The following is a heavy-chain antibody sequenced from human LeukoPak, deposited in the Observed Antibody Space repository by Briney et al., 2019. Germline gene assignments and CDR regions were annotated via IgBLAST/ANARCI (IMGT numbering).Heavy chain of an antibody. J-gene: IGHJ3*02. V-gene: IGHV4-39*01. CDR1: GGSISSSTYY. CDR2: IYYSGST. D-gene: IGHD3-10*01. CDR3: ARSDGYGLVGI. Sequence: SETLSLTCTVSGGSISSSTYYWGWIRQPPGKGLKCIGSIYYSGSTYYNPSLKSRVTISVDTSKNQFSLKLTSVTAADTAVYYCARSDGYGLVGIWGQGTMVTVSS.